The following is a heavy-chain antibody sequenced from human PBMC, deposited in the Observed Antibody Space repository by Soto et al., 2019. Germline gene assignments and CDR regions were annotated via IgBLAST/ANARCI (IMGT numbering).Heavy chain of an antibody. J-gene: IGHJ6*03. D-gene: IGHD4-17*01. V-gene: IGHV4-34*01. CDR1: GGSFSGYY. CDR2: INHRGST. CDR3: ARGPDYGDPKSLVGAYYYYYMDV. Sequence: SETLSLTCAVYGGSFSGYYWSWIRQPPGKGLEWIGEINHRGSTNYSPSLKSRVTISVYTSKNQFSLKVSSVTAADTAVYYCARGPDYGDPKSLVGAYYYYYMDVWGKGTTVTVSS.